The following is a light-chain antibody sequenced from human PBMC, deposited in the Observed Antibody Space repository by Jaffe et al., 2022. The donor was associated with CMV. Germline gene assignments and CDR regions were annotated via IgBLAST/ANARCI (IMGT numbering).Light chain of an antibody. Sequence: QSALTQPASVSGSPGQSITISCTGTSSDVGGYNYVSWYQQHPGKAPKLMIYDVSDRPSGVSNRFSGSKSGNTASLTISGLQAEDEADYYCSSYRTSGTVVFGGGTKLTVL. J-gene: IGLJ2*01. CDR3: SSYRTSGTVV. CDR2: DVS. CDR1: SSDVGGYNY. V-gene: IGLV2-14*03.